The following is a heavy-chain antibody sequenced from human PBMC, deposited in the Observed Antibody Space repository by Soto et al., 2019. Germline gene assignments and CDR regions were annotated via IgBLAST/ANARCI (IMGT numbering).Heavy chain of an antibody. D-gene: IGHD1-26*01. CDR3: GSGSYYYYGMDV. Sequence: SETLCLTCAVSGGSISSSNWWSWVRQPPGKGLEWIGEIYHSGSTNYNPSLKSRVTISVDKSKNQFSLKLSSVTAADTAVYYCGSGSYYYYGMDVWGQGTTVTVSS. V-gene: IGHV4-4*02. J-gene: IGHJ6*02. CDR2: IYHSGST. CDR1: GGSISSSNW.